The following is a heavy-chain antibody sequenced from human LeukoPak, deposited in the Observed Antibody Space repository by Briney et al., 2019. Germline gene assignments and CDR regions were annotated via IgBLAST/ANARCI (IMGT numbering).Heavy chain of an antibody. Sequence: GGSLRLSCAASGFTFSNYWMSWVRQAPGKGLEWLANIEQDGSEKDYVDSVKGRFTISRDNATNSVYLQMNSLRGEDTAVYYCARGGSWGCFDYWGQGTLVTVSS. CDR2: IEQDGSEK. J-gene: IGHJ4*02. CDR1: GFTFSNYW. D-gene: IGHD7-27*01. V-gene: IGHV3-7*01. CDR3: ARGGSWGCFDY.